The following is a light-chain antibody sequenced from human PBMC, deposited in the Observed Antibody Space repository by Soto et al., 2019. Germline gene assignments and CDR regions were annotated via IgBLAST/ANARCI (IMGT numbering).Light chain of an antibody. CDR3: CSYAGSSTYV. CDR1: SSDVGSYNL. J-gene: IGLJ1*01. V-gene: IGLV2-23*01. CDR2: EGS. Sequence: QSGLTQPASVSFSPGQSITISCTGTSSDVGSYNLVSLYQQHPGKAPKLMIYEGSKRPSGVSNRFSGSKSGNTASLTISGLQAEDEADYYCCSYAGSSTYVFGTGTKVTVL.